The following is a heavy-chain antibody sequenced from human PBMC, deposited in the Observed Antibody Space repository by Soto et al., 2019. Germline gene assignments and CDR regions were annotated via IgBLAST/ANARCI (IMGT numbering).Heavy chain of an antibody. D-gene: IGHD1-26*01. Sequence: SDTLSLTCTVSGGSISSGGYYWSWIRQHPGKGLEWIGYIYYSGSTYYNPSLKSRVTISVDTSKNQFSLKLSSVTAADTAVYYCARVVRIVGATRASYYFDYWGQGTLVTVSS. V-gene: IGHV4-31*03. CDR3: ARVVRIVGATRASYYFDY. J-gene: IGHJ4*02. CDR2: IYYSGST. CDR1: GGSISSGGYY.